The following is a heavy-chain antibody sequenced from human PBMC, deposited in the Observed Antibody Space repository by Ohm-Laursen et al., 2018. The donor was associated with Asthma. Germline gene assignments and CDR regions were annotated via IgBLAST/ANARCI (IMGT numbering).Heavy chain of an antibody. V-gene: IGHV1-2*06. D-gene: IGHD2-21*01. CDR2: INPSSGGT. CDR1: GYTFTSYD. J-gene: IGHJ5*02. CDR3: ARNSAFDP. Sequence: GSSVKVSCKASGYTFTSYDINWVRQATGQGLEWMGRINPSSGGTNFAQKFQGRVTMTRDTSISTAFMELNRLTSDDTAVYYCARNSAFDPWGQGTLVSVSS.